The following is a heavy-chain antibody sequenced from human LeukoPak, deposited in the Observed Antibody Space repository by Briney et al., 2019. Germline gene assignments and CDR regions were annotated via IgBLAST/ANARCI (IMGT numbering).Heavy chain of an antibody. V-gene: IGHV4-61*02. Sequence: SETLSLTCDVSGGFISGGTHYWMWVRQPVGKGLEWLGRIFTSGSPTYNSSLESRLIISIDTSKNQFSLRLSSVTAADTGVYFCARSAYYDSRVLAFDIWGQGTMVTFSS. CDR1: GGFISGGTHY. CDR2: IFTSGSP. J-gene: IGHJ3*02. CDR3: ARSAYYDSRVLAFDI. D-gene: IGHD3-22*01.